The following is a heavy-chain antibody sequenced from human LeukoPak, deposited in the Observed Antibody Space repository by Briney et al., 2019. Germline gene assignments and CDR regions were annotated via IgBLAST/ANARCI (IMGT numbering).Heavy chain of an antibody. D-gene: IGHD2-21*01. V-gene: IGHV1-18*01. CDR2: ISAYNGNT. J-gene: IGHJ4*02. CDR3: AGGYCGGGCSFSSLDF. CDR1: GYSFTNYA. Sequence: ASVRVSCKASGYSFTNYAFNWVRQAPGQGLEWMGWISAYNGNTNYGQNFQGRVTMATDTSTSTVSMELRSLRSDDTAVYYCAGGYCGGGCSFSSLDFWGQGTLVTVSS.